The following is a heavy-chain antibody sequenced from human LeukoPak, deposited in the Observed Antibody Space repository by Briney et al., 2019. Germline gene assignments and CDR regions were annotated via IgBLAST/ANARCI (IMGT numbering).Heavy chain of an antibody. D-gene: IGHD2-21*02. Sequence: SETLSLTCTVSGYSISSGYYWGWIRQPPGKGLEWIGSIYHGGSTYYNPSLKSRVTISVDTSKNQFSLKLSSVTAADTAVYYCASSRETLAYCGGDCYSSDYWGQGTLVTVSS. CDR3: ASSRETLAYCGGDCYSSDY. CDR1: GYSISSGYY. CDR2: IYHGGST. J-gene: IGHJ4*02. V-gene: IGHV4-38-2*02.